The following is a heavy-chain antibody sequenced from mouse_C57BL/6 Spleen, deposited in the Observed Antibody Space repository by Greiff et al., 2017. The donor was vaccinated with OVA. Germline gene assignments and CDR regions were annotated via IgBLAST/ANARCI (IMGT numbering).Heavy chain of an antibody. CDR2: IWSDGST. CDR1: GFSLTSYG. CDR3: ARHDRYYAMDY. D-gene: IGHD2-14*01. V-gene: IGHV2-6-1*01. J-gene: IGHJ4*01. Sequence: VQGVASGPGLVAPSQSLSITCTVSGFSLTSYGVHWVRQPPGTGLEWLVVIWSDGSTTYNSALKSRLSISTDKSKSQVFLKMNSLQTDDTAMYYCARHDRYYAMDYWGQGTSVTVSS.